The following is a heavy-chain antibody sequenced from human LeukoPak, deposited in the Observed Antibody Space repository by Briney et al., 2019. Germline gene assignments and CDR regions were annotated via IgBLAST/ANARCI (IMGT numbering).Heavy chain of an antibody. CDR3: ARHVDYYGSGSYYYYYGMDV. V-gene: IGHV5-10-1*01. D-gene: IGHD3-10*01. J-gene: IGHJ6*02. Sequence: GESLKISCKGPGSSFTSYWISWVRQMPGKGLEWMGRIDPSDSYTNYSPSFQGHVTISADKSISTAYLQWSSLKASDTAMYYCARHVDYYGSGSYYYYYGMDVWGQGTTVTVSS. CDR2: IDPSDSYT. CDR1: GSSFTSYW.